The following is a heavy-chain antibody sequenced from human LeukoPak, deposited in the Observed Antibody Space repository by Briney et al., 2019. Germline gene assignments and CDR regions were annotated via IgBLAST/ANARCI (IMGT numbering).Heavy chain of an antibody. CDR2: IRYDGSNK. D-gene: IGHD5-18*01. CDR1: GFTFSSYG. Sequence: GGSLRLSCAASGFTFSSYGMHWVRQTPGKGLEWVAFIRYDGSNKYYADSVKARFTISRDNSKNTLYLQMNSLRAEDTAVYYCAREYRGDTAIIYYFDYWGQGTLVTVSS. V-gene: IGHV3-30*02. J-gene: IGHJ4*02. CDR3: AREYRGDTAIIYYFDY.